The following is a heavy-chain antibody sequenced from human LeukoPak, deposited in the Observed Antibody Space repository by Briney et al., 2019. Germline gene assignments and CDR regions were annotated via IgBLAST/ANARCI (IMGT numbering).Heavy chain of an antibody. CDR1: GGCISTYY. CDR2: SHYSGST. V-gene: IGHV4-59*01. CDR3: ARAPRGESDAASGFYGVDV. J-gene: IGHJ6*02. Sequence: SEALSLTCTDPGGCISTYYWTWIRQPPGKGLEWIGFSHYSGSTNYNPSLKSRVTISVDTSKNQFSLKLNSVTAADTAVYYCARAPRGESDAASGFYGVDVWGQGTTVTVSS. D-gene: IGHD3-22*01.